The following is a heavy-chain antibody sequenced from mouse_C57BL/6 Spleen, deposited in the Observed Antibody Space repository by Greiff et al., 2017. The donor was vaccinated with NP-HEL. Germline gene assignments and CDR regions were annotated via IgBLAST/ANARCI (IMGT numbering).Heavy chain of an antibody. Sequence: LQESGAELVKPGASVKISCKASGYAFSSYWMNWVKQRPGKGLEWIGQIYPGDGDTNYNGKFKGKATLTADKSSSTAYMQLSSLTSEDSAVYFCARETTVVARLGYFDVWGTGTTVTVSS. CDR1: GYAFSSYW. CDR3: ARETTVVARLGYFDV. J-gene: IGHJ1*03. CDR2: IYPGDGDT. D-gene: IGHD1-1*01. V-gene: IGHV1-80*01.